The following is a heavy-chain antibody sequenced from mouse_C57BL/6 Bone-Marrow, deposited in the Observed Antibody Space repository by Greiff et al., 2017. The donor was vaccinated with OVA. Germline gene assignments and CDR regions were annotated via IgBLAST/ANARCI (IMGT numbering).Heavy chain of an antibody. CDR3: ARHGGYYLFAY. J-gene: IGHJ3*01. V-gene: IGHV5-12*01. Sequence: EVQLQQSGGGLVQPGGSLKLSCAASGFTFSDYYMYWVRQTPEKRLEWVAYISNGGGSTYYPDTVKGRFTISRDNAKNTLYLQMSRLKSEDTAMYYCARHGGYYLFAYWGQGTLVTVSA. CDR1: GFTFSDYY. CDR2: ISNGGGST. D-gene: IGHD2-3*01.